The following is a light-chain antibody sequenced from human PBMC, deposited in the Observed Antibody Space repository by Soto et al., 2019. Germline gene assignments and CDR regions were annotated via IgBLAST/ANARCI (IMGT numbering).Light chain of an antibody. CDR2: GNN. J-gene: IGLJ1*01. V-gene: IGLV1-44*01. CDR1: SSNVGRNS. CDR3: ATWDDYLNVYV. Sequence: HSVLTHPPSASGTPFHGLTIFCSGSSSNVGRNSVTWYQQLPGTAPKLLIYGNNQRPSGVPDRFSGSKSGTSASLAISGLQSEDEADYYCATWDDYLNVYVFGTGTKVTVL.